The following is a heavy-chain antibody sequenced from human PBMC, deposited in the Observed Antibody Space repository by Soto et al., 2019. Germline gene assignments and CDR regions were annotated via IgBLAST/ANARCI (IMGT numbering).Heavy chain of an antibody. D-gene: IGHD2-2*01. Sequence: GGSLRLSCAASGFTFSSYSMNWVRQAPGKGLEWVSSISSSSSYIYYADSVKGRFTISRDNAKNSLYLQMNSLRAEDTAVYYYARGGAAALFIDAFDIWGQGTMVTVSS. CDR3: ARGGAAALFIDAFDI. CDR1: GFTFSSYS. CDR2: ISSSSSYI. V-gene: IGHV3-21*01. J-gene: IGHJ3*02.